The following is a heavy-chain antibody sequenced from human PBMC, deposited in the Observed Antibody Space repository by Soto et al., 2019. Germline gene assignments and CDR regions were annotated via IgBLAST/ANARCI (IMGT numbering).Heavy chain of an antibody. CDR3: ASLYYYDSSGFGY. Sequence: GPLIRSCSASEFTLNIYSMNWVRQAPGKGLEWVSYISSSSSTIYYADSVKGRFTISRDNAKNSLYLQMNSLRDEDTAVYYCASLYYYDSSGFGYWGQGTLVTVSS. CDR2: ISSSSSTI. CDR1: EFTLNIYS. D-gene: IGHD3-22*01. J-gene: IGHJ4*02. V-gene: IGHV3-48*02.